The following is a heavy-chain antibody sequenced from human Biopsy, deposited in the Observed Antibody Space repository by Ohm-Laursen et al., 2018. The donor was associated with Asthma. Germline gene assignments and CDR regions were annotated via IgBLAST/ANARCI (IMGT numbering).Heavy chain of an antibody. V-gene: IGHV1-3*04. CDR1: GYNFISFA. J-gene: IGHJ3*01. Sequence: ASVKVSCKVSGYNFISFAIHWVRQAPGQRLEWMGWVNTGNGDTKYSQKFQGRVTITRDTSASTAYMELRSLRSEDTATYYCARTYYDFLTGQVKDVFGVWGQGTVVTVSS. CDR2: VNTGNGDT. CDR3: ARTYYDFLTGQVKDVFGV. D-gene: IGHD3-9*01.